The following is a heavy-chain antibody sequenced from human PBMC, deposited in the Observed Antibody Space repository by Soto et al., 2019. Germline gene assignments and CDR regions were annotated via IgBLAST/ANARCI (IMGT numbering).Heavy chain of an antibody. V-gene: IGHV1-18*01. D-gene: IGHD6-19*01. J-gene: IGHJ4*02. CDR2: ISAYNGNT. Sequence: QVQLGQSGAEVKKPGASVKVSCKASGYTFTSYGISWVRQAPGQGLEWMGWISAYNGNTNYAQKLQGRVTMTTDTSTSTAYMELRSMRSDDTAVYYCALGMAIAVAGTWEGEDYWGQGTLVTVSS. CDR3: ALGMAIAVAGTWEGEDY. CDR1: GYTFTSYG.